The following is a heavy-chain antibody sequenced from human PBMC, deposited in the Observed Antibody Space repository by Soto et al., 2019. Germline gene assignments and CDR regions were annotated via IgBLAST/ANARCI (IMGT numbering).Heavy chain of an antibody. CDR3: AKESMPEHYGATLFDY. Sequence: QLLESGGGLIQPGGSLRLSCEASGFSFRSYALSWVRQAPGKGLEWVSTFSAGGRAYYADSVKGRFTIAKDTSKNTLIVRARRMRAEDTAVYCWAKESMPEHYGATLFDYWGQGARVTVSS. J-gene: IGHJ4*02. V-gene: IGHV3-23*01. CDR2: FSAGGRA. CDR1: GFSFRSYA. D-gene: IGHD4-17*01.